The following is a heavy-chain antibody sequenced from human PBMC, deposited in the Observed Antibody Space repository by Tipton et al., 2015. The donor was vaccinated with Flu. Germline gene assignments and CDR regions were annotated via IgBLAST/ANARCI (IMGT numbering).Heavy chain of an antibody. V-gene: IGHV4-61*01. Sequence: TLSLTCTVSSGSVSTDIYYWTWMRQPPGKALEWIGYIFNNGVTKYNLSLKSRVTISADTSKNQFSLKLSSVTAADTAEYYCARNSYYDSRGGTAFDLWGQGTMVTVSS. CDR2: IFNNGVT. CDR1: SGSVSTDIYY. J-gene: IGHJ3*01. D-gene: IGHD3-22*01. CDR3: ARNSYYDSRGGTAFDL.